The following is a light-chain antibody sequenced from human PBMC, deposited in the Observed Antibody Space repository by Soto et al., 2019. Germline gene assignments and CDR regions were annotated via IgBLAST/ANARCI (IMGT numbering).Light chain of an antibody. V-gene: IGLV2-23*01. CDR3: CSYEDGDTYV. J-gene: IGLJ1*01. CDR2: EAT. CDR1: RSNLGTYNL. Sequence: QSVLTQPASVSGSPGQSITISCTGTRSNLGTYNLVSWFQQLPGKAPKLIIYEATERPSGISFRFSGSKSGNTASLTISGLQAEDEADYYCCSYEDGDTYVFGTGTKLTVL.